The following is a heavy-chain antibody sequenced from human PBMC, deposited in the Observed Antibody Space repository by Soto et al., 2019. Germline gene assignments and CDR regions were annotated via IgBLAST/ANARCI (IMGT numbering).Heavy chain of an antibody. Sequence: ASVKVSCKASGYTFTSYAMHWVRQAPGQRLEWMGWINAVNGNTKYSQKFQGRVTITTDESASTAYMELSSLRSEDTAVYYCARTTMGYSYGFLFDYWGQGTLVTVSS. V-gene: IGHV1-3*01. CDR3: ARTTMGYSYGFLFDY. J-gene: IGHJ4*02. CDR1: GYTFTSYA. D-gene: IGHD5-18*01. CDR2: INAVNGNT.